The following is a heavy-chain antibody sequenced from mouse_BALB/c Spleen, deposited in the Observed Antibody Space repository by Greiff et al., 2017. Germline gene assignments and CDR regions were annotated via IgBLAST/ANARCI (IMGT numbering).Heavy chain of an antibody. Sequence: EVMLVESGAELVKPGASVKLSCTASGFNIKDTYMHWVKQRPEQGLEWIGRIDPANGNTKYDPKFQGKATITADTSSNTAYLQLSSLTSEDTAVYYCANYDYDEAWFAYWGQGTLVTVSA. CDR1: GFNIKDTY. J-gene: IGHJ3*01. V-gene: IGHV14-3*02. D-gene: IGHD2-4*01. CDR2: IDPANGNT. CDR3: ANYDYDEAWFAY.